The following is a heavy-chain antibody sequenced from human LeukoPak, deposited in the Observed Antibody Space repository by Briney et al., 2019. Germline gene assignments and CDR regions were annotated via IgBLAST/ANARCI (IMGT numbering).Heavy chain of an antibody. V-gene: IGHV3-23*01. CDR3: AKGIELWLTYFDH. J-gene: IGHJ4*02. CDR2: ISGNGGST. Sequence: GGSLRHSFVASGFSLRTHVMTWVRQAPGTGLEWVSAISGNGGSTYYADSVKGRFTISRDNSKNTLSLQMNSLRAEDTAVYYCAKGIELWLTYFDHWGQGTLVTASS. CDR1: GFSLRTHV. D-gene: IGHD5-18*01.